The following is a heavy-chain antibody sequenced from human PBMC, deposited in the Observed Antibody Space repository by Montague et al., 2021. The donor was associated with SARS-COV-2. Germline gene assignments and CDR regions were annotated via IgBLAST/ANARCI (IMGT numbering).Heavy chain of an antibody. Sequence: SETLSLTCTVSGGSISNYYWSWIRQPPGKGLEWIGYIYYSGSTNYNPSLKSRVTISVDTSENQFSLKLSSVTAADTAVYYCARVRYYGSGTSLGMDVWGQGTTVTVSS. D-gene: IGHD3-10*01. V-gene: IGHV4-59*12. J-gene: IGHJ6*02. CDR2: IYYSGST. CDR1: GGSISNYY. CDR3: ARVRYYGSGTSLGMDV.